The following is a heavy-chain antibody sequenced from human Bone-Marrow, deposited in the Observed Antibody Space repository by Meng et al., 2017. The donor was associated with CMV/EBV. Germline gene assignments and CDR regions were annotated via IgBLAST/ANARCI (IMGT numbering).Heavy chain of an antibody. D-gene: IGHD5-18*01. Sequence: TCDVSGDSISNGRWWSWVRQPPGKGLEWIGEVYNRGNPNYNPSLKGRVTISRDESRNQFSLELSSVTAADTALYYCARHWSGGYSLGDWGQGTLVTVSS. J-gene: IGHJ4*02. V-gene: IGHV4/OR15-8*02. CDR3: ARHWSGGYSLGD. CDR2: VYNRGNP. CDR1: GDSISNGRW.